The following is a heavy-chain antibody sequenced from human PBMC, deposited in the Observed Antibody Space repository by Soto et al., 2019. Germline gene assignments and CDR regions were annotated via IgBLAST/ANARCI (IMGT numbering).Heavy chain of an antibody. Sequence: SGPTLVNPTETLTLTCTLAGLSLTTSGVNVGWIRQPPGKALEWLALIYWDDDKRYSPSLKSRLSITKDTSKNQVVLTMSNLDPVDTATYYCGHMPPFTTTLSWFDPWGQGTLVTVSS. D-gene: IGHD4-17*01. CDR3: GHMPPFTTTLSWFDP. CDR2: IYWDDDK. J-gene: IGHJ5*02. CDR1: GLSLTTSGVN. V-gene: IGHV2-5*02.